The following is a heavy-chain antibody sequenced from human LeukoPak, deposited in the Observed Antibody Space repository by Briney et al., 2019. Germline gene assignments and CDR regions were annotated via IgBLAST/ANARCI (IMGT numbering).Heavy chain of an antibody. CDR3: AKDQVAVAGTDLPYYFDY. CDR2: IRYDGSNK. CDR1: GFTFSSYG. J-gene: IGHJ4*02. D-gene: IGHD6-19*01. Sequence: GGSLRLSCAASGFTFSSYGMHWVRQAPGKGLEWVAFIRYDGSNKYYADSAKGRFTISRDNSKNTLYLQMNSLRAEDTAVYYCAKDQVAVAGTDLPYYFDYWGQGTLVTVSS. V-gene: IGHV3-30*02.